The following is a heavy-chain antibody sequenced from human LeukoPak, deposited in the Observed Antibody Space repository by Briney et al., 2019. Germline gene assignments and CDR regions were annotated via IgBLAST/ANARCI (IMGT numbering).Heavy chain of an antibody. Sequence: ASVKVSCKASGYTFTGYYMHWVRQAPGQGLEWMGWINPNSGGTNYAQKFQGRVTMTRDTSISTAYMELSRLRSDDTAVYYCATRGDYYGAGGYYSESEYYYYMYVWGKGTTGTISS. CDR2: INPNSGGT. V-gene: IGHV1-2*02. CDR3: ATRGDYYGAGGYYSESEYYYYMYV. D-gene: IGHD3-10*01. CDR1: GYTFTGYY. J-gene: IGHJ6*03.